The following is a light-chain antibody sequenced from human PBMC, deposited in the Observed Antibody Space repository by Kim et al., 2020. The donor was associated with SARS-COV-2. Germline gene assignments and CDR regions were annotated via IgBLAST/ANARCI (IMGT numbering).Light chain of an antibody. CDR1: QSVNEN. Sequence: VCPGERATLPCRASQSVNENLAWYQKKPAQAHRLLIDDASTRATGIPARFSGSESGTEFTLTISSLQSEDLAIYYCKQYKNWPLTFGGGTKVDIK. J-gene: IGKJ4*01. V-gene: IGKV3-15*01. CDR2: DAS. CDR3: KQYKNWPLT.